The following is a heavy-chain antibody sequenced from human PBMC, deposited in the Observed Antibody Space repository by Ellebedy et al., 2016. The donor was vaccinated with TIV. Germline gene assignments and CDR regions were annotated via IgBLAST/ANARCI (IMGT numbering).Heavy chain of an antibody. D-gene: IGHD4-17*01. CDR1: GYTFTAYY. V-gene: IGHV1-2*02. CDR3: ARDFDYGDYYYFDY. J-gene: IGHJ4*02. CDR2: INPNSGGT. Sequence: AASVKVSCKASGYTFTAYYMHWVRQAPGQGLEWMGWINPNSGGTNYAQKFQGRVTMTRDTSISTAYMELSRLRSDDTAVYYCARDFDYGDYYYFDYWGQGTLVTVSS.